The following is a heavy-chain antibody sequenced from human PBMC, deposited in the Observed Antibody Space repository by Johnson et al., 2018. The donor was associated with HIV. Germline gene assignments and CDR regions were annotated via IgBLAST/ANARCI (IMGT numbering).Heavy chain of an antibody. D-gene: IGHD3-10*01. CDR1: GFAFSTYD. J-gene: IGHJ3*02. CDR3: ANLAYGSGTYWGSDASDI. V-gene: IGHV3-13*01. CDR2: IGTRSDT. Sequence: DVQVVESGGGVVQPGRSLRLSCAASGFAFSTYDMHWVRQVPGKGLEWVGAIGTRSDTYYPASVKGRFTISRDNSKNTLFVQMNSLRAEDTAVYYCANLAYGSGTYWGSDASDIWGQGTLVTVSS.